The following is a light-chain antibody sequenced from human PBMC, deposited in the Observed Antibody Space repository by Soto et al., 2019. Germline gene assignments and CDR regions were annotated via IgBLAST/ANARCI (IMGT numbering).Light chain of an antibody. CDR1: SSDVGGYNY. CDR2: EVS. Sequence: QSVLTQPASVSGSPGQSITISCTGTSSDVGGYNYVSWYQQHPGKAPKLMIYEVSNRPSGVSNRFSGSKSGNTASLTISGLQAEDEADYYCSSYTSSSTRFYVVGTGTKLTVL. CDR3: SSYTSSSTRFYV. J-gene: IGLJ1*01. V-gene: IGLV2-14*01.